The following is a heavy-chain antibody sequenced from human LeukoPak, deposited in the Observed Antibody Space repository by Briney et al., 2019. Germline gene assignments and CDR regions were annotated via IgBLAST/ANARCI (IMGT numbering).Heavy chain of an antibody. Sequence: ASVKVSCKASGYTFTSYWMHCVRQAPGQGLEWMGIINPIGGSTIYSQKFQGRVTVTRDTSTSTVYMGLSSLRSEDTAVYYCARDQSAYYDSLQYWYFQEWGQGTLVTVSS. V-gene: IGHV1-46*01. D-gene: IGHD3-22*01. J-gene: IGHJ1*01. CDR1: GYTFTSYW. CDR3: ARDQSAYYDSLQYWYFQE. CDR2: INPIGGST.